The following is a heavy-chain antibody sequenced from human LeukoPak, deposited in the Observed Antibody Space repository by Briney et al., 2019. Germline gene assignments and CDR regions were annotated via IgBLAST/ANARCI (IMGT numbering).Heavy chain of an antibody. CDR2: IYYSGST. CDR1: GGSISSYY. D-gene: IGHD6-13*01. V-gene: IGHV4-59*01. J-gene: IGHJ4*02. CDR3: AREGGHSSSWNNEYYFDY. Sequence: SETLSLTCTVSGGSISSYYWSWIRQPPGKGLEWIGYIYYSGSTNYNPSLKSRVTISVDTSKNQFSLKLSSVTAADTAVYYCAREGGHSSSWNNEYYFDYWGQGTLVTVSS.